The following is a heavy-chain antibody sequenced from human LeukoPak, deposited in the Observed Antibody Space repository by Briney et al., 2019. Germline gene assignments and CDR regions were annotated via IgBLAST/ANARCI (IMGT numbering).Heavy chain of an antibody. Sequence: NSGGTNYAQKFQGRVTMTRDTSISTAYMELSRLRSDDTAVYYCARDDYVWGSYRYDLDYWGQGTLVTVSS. CDR3: ARDDYVWGSYRYDLDY. J-gene: IGHJ4*02. CDR2: NSGGT. V-gene: IGHV1-2*02. D-gene: IGHD3-16*02.